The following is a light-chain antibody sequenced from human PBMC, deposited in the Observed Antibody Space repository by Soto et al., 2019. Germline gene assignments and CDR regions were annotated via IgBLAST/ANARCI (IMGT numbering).Light chain of an antibody. CDR1: QGISNY. V-gene: IGKV1-27*01. CDR2: AAS. CDR3: HKYNSAPPLT. J-gene: IGKJ5*01. Sequence: DIQMTQSPSSLSASVGDRVTITCRASQGISNYLAWYQQKPGKVPKLLIYAASTLQSGVPSRFSGSGSGTDFTITISSIQAEDVENYYYHKYNSAPPLTFGQGTRLEIK.